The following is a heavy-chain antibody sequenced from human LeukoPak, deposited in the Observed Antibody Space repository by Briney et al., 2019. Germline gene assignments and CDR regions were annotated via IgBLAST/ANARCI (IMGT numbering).Heavy chain of an antibody. CDR1: GFTFSSYA. J-gene: IGHJ4*02. Sequence: PGGSLRLSCAASGFTFSSYAMHWVRQAPGKGPEWVAVISYDGSNKYYADSVKGRFTISRDNSKNTLYLQMNSLRAEDTAVYYCARESSSWIDHWGQGTLVTVSS. D-gene: IGHD6-13*01. CDR3: ARESSSWIDH. V-gene: IGHV3-30-3*01. CDR2: ISYDGSNK.